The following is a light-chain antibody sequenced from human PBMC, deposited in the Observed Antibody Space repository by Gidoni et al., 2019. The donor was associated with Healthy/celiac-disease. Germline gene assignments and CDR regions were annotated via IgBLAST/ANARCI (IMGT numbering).Light chain of an antibody. J-gene: IGLJ1*01. CDR3: CSYAGSSTFNYV. CDR1: SSDVGSYNL. CDR2: EGS. Sequence: QSALTQPASVSGSPGQSITISCTGTSSDVGSYNLVSSYQQHPGKAPKLMIYEGSKRPSGVSNRFSGSKSGNTASLTISGLQAEDEADYYCCSYAGSSTFNYVFGTGTKVTVL. V-gene: IGLV2-23*03.